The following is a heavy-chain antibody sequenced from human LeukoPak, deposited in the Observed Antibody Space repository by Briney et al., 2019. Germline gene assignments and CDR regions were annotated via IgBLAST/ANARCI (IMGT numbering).Heavy chain of an antibody. D-gene: IGHD1-14*01. CDR2: IKQDGSEQ. V-gene: IGHV3-7*01. Sequence: GGALRLFCAASGFTFSNYWMSGVRQAPGGGLEWVASIKQDGSEQKCVDSVKGRFTISRDNARNSLYLQMDSLRDEDTAVYYCATETIGRHYDYWGQGTLLTVSS. J-gene: IGHJ4*02. CDR3: ATETIGRHYDY. CDR1: GFTFSNYW.